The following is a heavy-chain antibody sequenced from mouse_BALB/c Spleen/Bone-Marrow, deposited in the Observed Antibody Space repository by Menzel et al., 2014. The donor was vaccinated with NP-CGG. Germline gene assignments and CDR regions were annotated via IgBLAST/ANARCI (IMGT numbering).Heavy chain of an antibody. CDR3: TRLYSYGNFDD. Sequence: VQLKQSGVGLVQPGGSLNLSCAASGVVFRTYWLSWVRQAPCGGLDWIGEINPDSSTQDYTPYLKDKFIISRNNAKNTLFLQMSKVRSEDAAHYCSTRLYSYGNFDDWGQGTLVTVSA. J-gene: IGHJ3*01. D-gene: IGHD1-1*01. CDR1: GVVFRTYW. V-gene: IGHV4-1*02. CDR2: INPDSSTQ.